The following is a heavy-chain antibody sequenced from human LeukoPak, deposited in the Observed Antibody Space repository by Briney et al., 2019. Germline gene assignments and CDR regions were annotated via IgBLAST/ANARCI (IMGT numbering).Heavy chain of an antibody. Sequence: ASVKVSRMVSRYSLTELSMQWVRQAPGKGREWMGGFYPEDGETIYAEKFQGRVTMTEDTSTDTAYMELSSLRSEDTAVDYCAAARADFDSSGYALDYWGQGKLVTVSS. J-gene: IGHJ4*02. D-gene: IGHD3-22*01. CDR2: FYPEDGET. CDR3: AAARADFDSSGYALDY. CDR1: RYSLTELS. V-gene: IGHV1-24*01.